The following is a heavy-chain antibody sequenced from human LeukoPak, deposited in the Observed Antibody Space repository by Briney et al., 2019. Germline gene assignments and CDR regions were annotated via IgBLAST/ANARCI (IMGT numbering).Heavy chain of an antibody. J-gene: IGHJ3*02. CDR1: GGSISSYY. Sequence: SETLSLTCTVSGGSISSYYWSWIRQPPGKGPEWIGYIYYSGSTNYNPSLKSRDTISVDTSKNQFSLKLSSVTAADTAVYYCARVDTAMVTEPNAFDIWGQGTMVTVSS. D-gene: IGHD5-18*01. CDR2: IYYSGST. V-gene: IGHV4-59*01. CDR3: ARVDTAMVTEPNAFDI.